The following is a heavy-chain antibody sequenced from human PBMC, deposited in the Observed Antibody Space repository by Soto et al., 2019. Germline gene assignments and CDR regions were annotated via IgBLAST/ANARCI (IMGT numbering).Heavy chain of an antibody. CDR3: AIGYCSXTSCYTSQKPYYYGMDV. CDR2: IYPGDSDT. CDR1: GYSFTIYW. Sequence: GESLKISCKGSGYSFTIYWIGWVRQMPGKGLEWMGIIYPGDSDTRYSPSFQGQVTISADKSISTAYLQWSSLKASDTAMYYCAIGYCSXTSCYTSQKPYYYGMDVWGQGTTVTVSS. V-gene: IGHV5-51*01. D-gene: IGHD2-2*02. J-gene: IGHJ6*02.